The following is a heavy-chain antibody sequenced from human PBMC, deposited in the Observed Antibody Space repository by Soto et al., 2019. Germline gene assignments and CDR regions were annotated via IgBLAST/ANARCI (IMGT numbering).Heavy chain of an antibody. CDR3: ARGNHITMVRGVIITGGFDP. J-gene: IGHJ5*02. CDR2: INAGNGNT. D-gene: IGHD3-10*01. V-gene: IGHV1-3*01. CDR1: GYTFTSYA. Sequence: VASVKVSCKASGYTFTSYAMHWVRQAPGQRLEWMGWINAGNGNTKYSQKLQGRVTITRDTSASTAYMELSSLRSEDTAVYYCARGNHITMVRGVIITGGFDPWGQGTLVTVSS.